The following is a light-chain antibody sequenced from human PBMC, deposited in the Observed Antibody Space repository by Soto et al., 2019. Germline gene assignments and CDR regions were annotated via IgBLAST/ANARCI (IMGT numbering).Light chain of an antibody. CDR2: GAS. CDR1: QNVISSN. V-gene: IGKV3-20*01. J-gene: IGKJ1*01. Sequence: EIVLTQSPGTLSLSPGGRASLSCRASQNVISSNLAWYQQKPGQAPRLLIYGASNRATGIPDRFSGSGSGTDFTLTISRLEPEDFAVYYCHQYGSSPRTFGQGTKVDIK. CDR3: HQYGSSPRT.